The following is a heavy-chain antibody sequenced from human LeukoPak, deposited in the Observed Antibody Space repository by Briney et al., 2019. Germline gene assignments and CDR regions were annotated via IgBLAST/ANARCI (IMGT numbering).Heavy chain of an antibody. CDR2: IYSSGTT. J-gene: IGHJ3*02. V-gene: IGHV3-53*01. D-gene: IGHD1-26*01. CDR3: ARGSRSGSLTSAFDI. CDR1: GFTVSSNS. Sequence: PGGSLRLSCAASGFTVSSNSMSWVRQAPGKGLEWVSVIYSSGTTYYADSVKGRFTISRDNSKNTLYLQMNSLRAEDTAVYYCARGSRSGSLTSAFDIWGQGTMVTVSS.